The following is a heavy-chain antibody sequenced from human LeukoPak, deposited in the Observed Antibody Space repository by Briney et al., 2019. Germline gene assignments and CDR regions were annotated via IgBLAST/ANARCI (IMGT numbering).Heavy chain of an antibody. Sequence: PGGSLRLSCAASGFTFSNAWMTWVRQAPGKGLEWVGRVKRKIDGETTDYAAAVKGRFAISRDDSKNTVYPQMNSLKTEDTALYYCTTDSAAYWGQGTLVTVSS. V-gene: IGHV3-15*01. CDR2: VKRKIDGETT. CDR3: TTDSAAY. CDR1: GFTFSNAW. J-gene: IGHJ4*02.